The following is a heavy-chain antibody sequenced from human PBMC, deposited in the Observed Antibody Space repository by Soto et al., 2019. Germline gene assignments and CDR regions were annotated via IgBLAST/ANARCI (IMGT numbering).Heavy chain of an antibody. J-gene: IGHJ4*02. CDR3: ARGNFGYDY. D-gene: IGHD5-12*01. V-gene: IGHV4-31*03. CDR2: IYHSGNT. CDR1: GGPIISGDYY. Sequence: QVQLQESGPGLVKPSQTLSLTCTVSGGPIISGDYYWSWVRQHPGKGLEWLGHIYHSGNTYYNPSLRSRMPMSVDTSTNQFSLSLTSVTAADTAVYYCARGNFGYDYWGQGAQVTVSS.